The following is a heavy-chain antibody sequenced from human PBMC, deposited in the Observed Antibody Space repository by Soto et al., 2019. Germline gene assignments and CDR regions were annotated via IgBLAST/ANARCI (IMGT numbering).Heavy chain of an antibody. J-gene: IGHJ6*02. CDR2: ITYDGSNK. Sequence: QVQLVESGGGVVQPGRSLRLSCAASGFTFSSYAMHWVRQAPGKGLEWVAVITYDGSNKYYADSVKGRFTISRDNSKNTLYMGMSNLRAEEQAVYYGAGVRRVRGGMTSVCGVDVWGQGTMVTVSS. D-gene: IGHD3-10*01. V-gene: IGHV3-30-3*01. CDR1: GFTFSSYA. CDR3: AGVRRVRGGMTSVCGVDV.